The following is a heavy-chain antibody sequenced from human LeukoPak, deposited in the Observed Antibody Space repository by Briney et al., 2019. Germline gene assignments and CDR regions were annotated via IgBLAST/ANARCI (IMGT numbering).Heavy chain of an antibody. CDR3: ARDRGTTDFRSGVNWFDP. J-gene: IGHJ5*02. CDR2: IDTSGST. CDR1: GGFISVYY. D-gene: IGHD3-10*01. Sequence: PSETLSLTCTVCGGFISVYYWTWIRQPAGKGLEWIGRIDTSGSTNDNPSLKSRVTISVDTSKNHFSLKLSSVTAADTAVYYCARDRGTTDFRSGVNWFDPWGQGTLVTVSS. V-gene: IGHV4-4*07.